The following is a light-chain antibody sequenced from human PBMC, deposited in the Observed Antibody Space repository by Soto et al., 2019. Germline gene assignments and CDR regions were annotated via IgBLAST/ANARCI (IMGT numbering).Light chain of an antibody. CDR1: SSNIGNYY. J-gene: IGLJ1*01. CDR2: END. CDR3: VTWIYSLCIYV. Sequence: HSVLTQPPSVFAAPGQKVAMSCSGCSSNIGNYYVCWHQQLQGTAPKLLIYENDKRPSGIPDRFSGSKSGTSATLGITGLQTRDDSDDDGVTWIYSLCIYVVGT. V-gene: IGLV1-51*02.